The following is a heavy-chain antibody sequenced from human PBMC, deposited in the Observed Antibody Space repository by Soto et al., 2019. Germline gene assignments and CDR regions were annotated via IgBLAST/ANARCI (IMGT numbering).Heavy chain of an antibody. CDR1: GGSISSSSYY. J-gene: IGHJ4*02. CDR3: ARPTYYYDSSGYDY. CDR2: IYYSGST. Sequence: PSETLSLTXTVSGGSISSSSYYWGWIRQPPGKGLEWIGSIYYSGSTYYNPSLKSRVTISVDTSKNQFSLKLSSVTAADTAVYYCARPTYYYDSSGYDYWGQGTLVTVSS. V-gene: IGHV4-39*01. D-gene: IGHD3-22*01.